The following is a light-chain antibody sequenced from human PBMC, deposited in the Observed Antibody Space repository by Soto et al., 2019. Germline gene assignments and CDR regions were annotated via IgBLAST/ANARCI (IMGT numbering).Light chain of an antibody. CDR3: QQYGRSPT. V-gene: IGKV3-20*01. J-gene: IGKJ1*01. CDR2: GTS. Sequence: EIVLTQSPATLSLSPGKRGTLSCRASQSVGGRSLAWYQQKPGQAPRVLPYGTSERATGIPDRFSGSGSGTEFTLTISRLEPEDFAVYFCQQYGRSPTFGQGTKVDIK. CDR1: QSVGGRS.